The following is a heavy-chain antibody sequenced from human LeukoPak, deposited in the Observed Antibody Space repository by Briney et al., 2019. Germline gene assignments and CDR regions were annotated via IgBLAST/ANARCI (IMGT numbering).Heavy chain of an antibody. Sequence: PSETLSLTCAVYGGSFSGYYWNWIRQPPGKGLEWIGEINHSGSTNYNPSLRSRVTMSVDSSKNQFSLKLSSVTAADTAVYYCARFSVVGAPPTWGQGTLVTVSS. CDR1: GGSFSGYY. CDR2: INHSGST. D-gene: IGHD1-26*01. V-gene: IGHV4-34*01. J-gene: IGHJ5*02. CDR3: ARFSVVGAPPT.